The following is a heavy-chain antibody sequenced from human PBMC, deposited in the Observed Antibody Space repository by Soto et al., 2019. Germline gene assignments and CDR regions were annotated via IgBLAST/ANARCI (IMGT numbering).Heavy chain of an antibody. V-gene: IGHV1-3*01. CDR3: ARAISGYVT. Sequence: QVQLVQSGAEMKKPGASVKLSCKTSGINYNTYAIHWVRQAPGQGLEWMGWINAGNGDTRYSQNFQGRVTLTRDTSARTVYMDLDSLKSEDTGVYYCARAISGYVTWGQGTLVTV. CDR2: INAGNGDT. CDR1: GINYNTYA. J-gene: IGHJ4*02. D-gene: IGHD5-12*01.